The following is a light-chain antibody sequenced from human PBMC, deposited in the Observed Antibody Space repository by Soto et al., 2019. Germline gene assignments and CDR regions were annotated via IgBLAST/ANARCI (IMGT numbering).Light chain of an antibody. Sequence: EIVLTQSPGTLSLSAGERATLSCRASQTISSNYLAWYQQKPGQVPRLLIFGASYRATGIPDRFSGSGSGTDFTLTISRLEPEDFAVYYCQQYRSSPPEFTFGPGTKVDIK. CDR2: GAS. CDR1: QTISSNY. J-gene: IGKJ3*01. CDR3: QQYRSSPPEFT. V-gene: IGKV3-20*01.